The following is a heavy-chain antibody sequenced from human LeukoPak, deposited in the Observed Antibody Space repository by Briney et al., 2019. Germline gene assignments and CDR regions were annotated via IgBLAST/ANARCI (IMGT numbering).Heavy chain of an antibody. CDR1: GFTFSSYS. D-gene: IGHD3-10*01. Sequence: GGSLRLSCAASGFTFSSYSMNWVRQAPGKGLEWVSSISSSSSYIYYADSVKGRFTISRDNAKNSLYLQMNSLRAEDTAVYNCAKGHYGSGSYYYIDYWGQGTLVTVSS. CDR2: ISSSSSYI. V-gene: IGHV3-21*01. J-gene: IGHJ4*02. CDR3: AKGHYGSGSYYYIDY.